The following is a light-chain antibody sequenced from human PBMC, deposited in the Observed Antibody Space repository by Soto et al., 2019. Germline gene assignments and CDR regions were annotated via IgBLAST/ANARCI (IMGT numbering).Light chain of an antibody. Sequence: DIQMTQSPPTLSASVGDRVTITCRASQSISSWLAWYQQRPGKAPNLLIYDVSSLESGVPSRFSGSGSGTEFTLTISSLQPHDFATYYCQQYTNYPWTFGQGTKVDIK. CDR1: QSISSW. CDR3: QQYTNYPWT. V-gene: IGKV1-5*01. CDR2: DVS. J-gene: IGKJ1*01.